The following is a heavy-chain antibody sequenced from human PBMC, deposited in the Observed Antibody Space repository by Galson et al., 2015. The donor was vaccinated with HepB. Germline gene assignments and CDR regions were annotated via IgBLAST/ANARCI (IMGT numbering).Heavy chain of an antibody. CDR2: ISSSSSYI. CDR1: GFTFSSYA. D-gene: IGHD1-26*01. J-gene: IGHJ3*02. CDR3: ARARGLGGSHDAFDI. Sequence: SLRLSCAASGFTFSSYAMSWVRQAPGKGLEWVSSISSSSSYIYYADSVKGRFTISRDNAKNSLYLQMNSLRAEDTAVYYCARARGLGGSHDAFDIWGQGTMVTVSS. V-gene: IGHV3-21*01.